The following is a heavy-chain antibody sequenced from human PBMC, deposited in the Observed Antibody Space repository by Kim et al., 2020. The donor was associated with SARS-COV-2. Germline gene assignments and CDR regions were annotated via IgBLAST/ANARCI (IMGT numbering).Heavy chain of an antibody. CDR1: GFTFSSYA. CDR2: IGIST. V-gene: IGHV3-23*01. Sequence: GGSLRLSCAASGFTFSSYAMNWVRQAPGKGLEWVSSIGISTYYADSVKGRFTISRDNSKNTLFLQVNSLRAEDTAVYYCAKDLEGTGAFHFWGQGTLVTV. D-gene: IGHD1-1*01. J-gene: IGHJ3*01. CDR3: AKDLEGTGAFHF.